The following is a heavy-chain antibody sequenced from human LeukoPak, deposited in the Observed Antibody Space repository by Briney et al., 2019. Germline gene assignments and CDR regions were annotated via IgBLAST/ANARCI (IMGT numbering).Heavy chain of an antibody. J-gene: IGHJ4*02. CDR1: GFTFSSYS. Sequence: PGGSLRLSCAASGFTFSSYSMNWVRQAPGKGLEWVSSISSSSSYIYYADSVKGRFTISRDNAKNSLYLQMNSLRAEDTAVYYCARAWSGYTYGYYYWGQGTLVTVSS. V-gene: IGHV3-21*01. D-gene: IGHD5-18*01. CDR3: ARAWSGYTYGYYY. CDR2: ISSSSSYI.